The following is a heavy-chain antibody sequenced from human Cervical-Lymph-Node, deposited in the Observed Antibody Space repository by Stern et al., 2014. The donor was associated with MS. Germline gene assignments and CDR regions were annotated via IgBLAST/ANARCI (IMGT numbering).Heavy chain of an antibody. D-gene: IGHD5-12*01. CDR1: GFALGGYV. CDR3: ARGYSGYIIDY. V-gene: IGHV3-30*04. Sequence: VQLLESGGGVVQPGRSLRVSCAASGFALGGYVMHWVRQAPGKGREWGALVSFDGRNKHYADSVKGRFTISRDKINNTLHLQMNSLRPEDTSVYSCARGYSGYIIDYWGQGTLVTVTS. J-gene: IGHJ4*02. CDR2: VSFDGRNK.